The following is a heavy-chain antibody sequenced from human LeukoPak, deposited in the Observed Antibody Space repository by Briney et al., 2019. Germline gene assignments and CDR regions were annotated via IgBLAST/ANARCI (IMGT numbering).Heavy chain of an antibody. CDR3: AKTPGIAVAGTPVYWFDP. D-gene: IGHD6-19*01. V-gene: IGHV1-46*01. J-gene: IGHJ5*02. CDR1: GYTFTSYY. CDR2: INPSGGST. Sequence: GASVKVSCKASGYTFTSYYMHWVRQAPGQGLEWMGIINPSGGSTSYAQKFQGRVTMTGDTSTSTVYMELSSLRSEDTAVYYCAKTPGIAVAGTPVYWFDPWGQGTLVTVSS.